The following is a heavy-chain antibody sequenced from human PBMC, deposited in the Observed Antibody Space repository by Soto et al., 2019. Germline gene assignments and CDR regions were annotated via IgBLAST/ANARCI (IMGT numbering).Heavy chain of an antibody. V-gene: IGHV4-59*08. CDR1: GGSISSYY. J-gene: IGHJ3*02. CDR2: IYYSGST. Sequence: PSETLSLTCTVSGGSISSYYWSWIRQPPGKGLEWIGYIYYSGSTNYNPSLKSRVTISVDTSKNQFSLKLSSVTAADTAVYYCARHPLVPAAMLPLYAFDIWGQGTMVT. D-gene: IGHD2-2*01. CDR3: ARHPLVPAAMLPLYAFDI.